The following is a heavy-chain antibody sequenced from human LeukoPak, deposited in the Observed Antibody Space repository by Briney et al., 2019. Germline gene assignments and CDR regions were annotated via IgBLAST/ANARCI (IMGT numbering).Heavy chain of an antibody. CDR2: INPNSGGT. CDR3: ARARGRAVAGNYYYYMDV. J-gene: IGHJ6*03. CDR1: GYTFTGYY. V-gene: IGHV1-2*02. Sequence: GASVKVSCKASGYTFTGYYMHWVRQAPGQGLEWMGWINPNSGGTNYAQKFQGRVTMTRDTSISTAYMELSRLRSDDTAVYYCARARGRAVAGNYYYYMDVWGKGTTVTVSS. D-gene: IGHD6-19*01.